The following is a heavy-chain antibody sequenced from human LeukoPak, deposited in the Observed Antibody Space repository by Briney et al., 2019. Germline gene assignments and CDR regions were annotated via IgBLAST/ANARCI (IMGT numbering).Heavy chain of an antibody. V-gene: IGHV3-21*01. J-gene: IGHJ4*02. CDR3: AKCNQGVTAGFDY. CDR1: GFTFNTYN. D-gene: IGHD2-21*02. Sequence: GGSLRLSCAASGFTFNTYNMNWVRQAPGKGLVWVSSISSSSSYIYYADSVAGRFTLSREYPKNTQYLQMNSLRAEDTAVYYLAKCNQGVTAGFDYWSQGTLVTVSS. CDR2: ISSSSSYI.